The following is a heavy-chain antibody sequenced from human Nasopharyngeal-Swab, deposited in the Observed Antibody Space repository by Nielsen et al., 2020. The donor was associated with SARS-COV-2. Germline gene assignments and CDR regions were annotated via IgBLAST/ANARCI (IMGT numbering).Heavy chain of an antibody. CDR3: ARHGYTRITIFGVWGHIRRDFDY. CDR2: IYYSGST. V-gene: IGHV4-39*01. J-gene: IGHJ4*02. CDR1: GGSISSGSYY. Sequence: SETLSLTCTVSGGSISSGSYYWGWIRQPPGKGLEWIGSIYYSGSTYYNPSLKSRVTISVDTSKNQFSLKLSSVTAADTAVYYCARHGYTRITIFGVWGHIRRDFDYWGQGTLVTVSS. D-gene: IGHD3-3*01.